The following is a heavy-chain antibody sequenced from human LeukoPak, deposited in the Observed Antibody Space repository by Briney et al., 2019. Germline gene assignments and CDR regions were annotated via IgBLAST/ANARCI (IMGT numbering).Heavy chain of an antibody. CDR3: ARAPQEVRGAFDI. D-gene: IGHD3-10*01. Sequence: PSETLSLTCTVSGGSIGSYYWSWIRQPPGKGLEWIGYIYYSGSTNYNPSLKSRVTISVDTSKNQFSLKLSSVTAADTAVYYCARAPQEVRGAFDIWGQGTVVTVSS. V-gene: IGHV4-59*01. CDR2: IYYSGST. CDR1: GGSIGSYY. J-gene: IGHJ3*02.